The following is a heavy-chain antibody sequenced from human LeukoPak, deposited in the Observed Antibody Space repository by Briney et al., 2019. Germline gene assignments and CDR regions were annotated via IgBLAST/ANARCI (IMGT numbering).Heavy chain of an antibody. CDR1: GFTFSNHW. V-gene: IGHV3-74*01. Sequence: GGSLRLSCAASGFTFSNHWMHWVRQGPGKGLVWVSRLNSDGRTTTYADSVKGRFTISRDNAKNTLYLQMNSLRADDTAVYYCARAGVDCSGGSCRTHNWFDPWGQGTLVTVSS. CDR3: ARAGVDCSGGSCRTHNWFDP. CDR2: LNSDGRTT. J-gene: IGHJ5*02. D-gene: IGHD2-15*01.